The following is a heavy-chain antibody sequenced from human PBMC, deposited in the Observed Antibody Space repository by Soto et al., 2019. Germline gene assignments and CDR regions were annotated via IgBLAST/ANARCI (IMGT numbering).Heavy chain of an antibody. J-gene: IGHJ4*02. D-gene: IGHD3-10*01. V-gene: IGHV3-64D*06. Sequence: GGSLRLSCSASGFTFSSYAMHWVRQAPGKGLEYVSAISSNGGSTYYADSVKGRFTISRDNSKNTLYLQMSSLRAEDTAVYYCARSSRSGSYYIAYWGQGTLVTVSS. CDR2: ISSNGGST. CDR3: ARSSRSGSYYIAY. CDR1: GFTFSSYA.